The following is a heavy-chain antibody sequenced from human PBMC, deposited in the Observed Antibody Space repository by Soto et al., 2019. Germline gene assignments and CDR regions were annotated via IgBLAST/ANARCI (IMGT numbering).Heavy chain of an antibody. Sequence: PSETMSLTCTVSGFSISSSIYYLSWIRQPPGKGLEWIGSIYYSGSTYYNPSLKSRVTISVDTSKNQFSLKLSSVTAADTAVYYCARNNYYYYYGMDVWGQGTTVTVSS. CDR2: IYYSGST. J-gene: IGHJ6*02. V-gene: IGHV4-39*01. CDR3: ARNNYYYYYGMDV. CDR1: GFSISSSIYY.